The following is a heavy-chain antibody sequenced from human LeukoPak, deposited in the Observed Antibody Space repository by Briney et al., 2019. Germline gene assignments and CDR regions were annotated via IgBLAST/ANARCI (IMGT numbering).Heavy chain of an antibody. CDR3: ARGHYPRVPSSFIRLNYYYGMDV. V-gene: IGHV4-34*01. CDR2: INHSGST. Sequence: SETLSLTCAVYGGSFSGYYWSWIRQPPGNGLEWIGEINHSGSTNYNPSLKSRVTISVDTSKNQFSLKLSSVTAADTAVYYCARGHYPRVPSSFIRLNYYYGMDVWGQGTTVTVSS. CDR1: GGSFSGYY. J-gene: IGHJ6*02. D-gene: IGHD3-10*01.